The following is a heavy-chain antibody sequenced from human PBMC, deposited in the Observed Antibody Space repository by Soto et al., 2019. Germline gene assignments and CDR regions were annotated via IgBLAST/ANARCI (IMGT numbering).Heavy chain of an antibody. D-gene: IGHD2-15*01. CDR1: GGTFSSYA. V-gene: IGHV1-18*01. J-gene: IGHJ3*02. CDR2: ISAYNGNT. Sequence: ASVKVSCKASGGTFSSYAISWVRQAPGQGLEWMGWISAYNGNTNYAQKLQGRVTMTTDTSTSTAYMELRSLRSDDTAVYYCARDIVVVVAATIRGHDAFDIWGQGTMVTVSS. CDR3: ARDIVVVVAATIRGHDAFDI.